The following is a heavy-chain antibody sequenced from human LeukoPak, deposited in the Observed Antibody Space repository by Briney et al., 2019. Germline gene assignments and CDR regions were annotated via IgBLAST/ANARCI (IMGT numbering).Heavy chain of an antibody. D-gene: IGHD1-26*01. Sequence: PGGSLRLSCSASEFTVSSNYMSWVRQAPGKGLEWVSVLYSGGNTYYADSVRGRFTISRDNSRNTLYLQMNSLRAEDTAIYYCARGWGAFDYWGQGTLVTVSS. CDR3: ARGWGAFDY. J-gene: IGHJ4*02. CDR1: EFTVSSNY. V-gene: IGHV3-53*01. CDR2: LYSGGNT.